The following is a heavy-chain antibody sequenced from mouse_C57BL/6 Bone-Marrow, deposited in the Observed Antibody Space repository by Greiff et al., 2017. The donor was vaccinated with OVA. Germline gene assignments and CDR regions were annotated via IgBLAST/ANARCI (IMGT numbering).Heavy chain of an antibody. CDR1: GYTFTDYY. V-gene: IGHV1-77*01. CDR3: TSHDYYGEVAY. Sequence: VQLQQSGAELVKPGASVKISCKASGYTFTDYYINWVKQRPGQGLEWIGKIGPGGGSTYYNEKFKGKATLTVDKSSSTAYMQLSSLTSEDSAVYFATSHDYYGEVAYGCQGNRTTLSA. CDR2: IGPGGGST. D-gene: IGHD1-1*01. J-gene: IGHJ3*01.